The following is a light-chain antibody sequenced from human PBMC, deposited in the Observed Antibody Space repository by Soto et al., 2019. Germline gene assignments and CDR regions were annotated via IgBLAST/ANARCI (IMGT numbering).Light chain of an antibody. Sequence: DIVMTQSPLSLPVTPGEPASISCRSSQSLLHSNGYNYLDWYLQKPGQSPQLLIYLGSNRVSGVPERFSGNGLGTDFTLKISRVEAEDGGVYYCMQALQTPFTFGPGTKVDIK. V-gene: IGKV2-28*01. CDR2: LGS. CDR3: MQALQTPFT. CDR1: QSLLHSNGYNY. J-gene: IGKJ3*01.